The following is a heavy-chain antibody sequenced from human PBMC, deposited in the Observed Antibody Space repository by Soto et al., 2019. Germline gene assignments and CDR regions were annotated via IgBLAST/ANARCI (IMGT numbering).Heavy chain of an antibody. J-gene: IGHJ4*02. Sequence: PVGSLRLSCAASGFTFSSYGMHWVRQAPGKGLEWVAVISYDGSNKYYADSVKGRFTISRDNSKNTLYLQMNSLRAEDTAVYYCAKDAVLGRFDYWGQGTLVTVSS. CDR3: AKDAVLGRFDY. V-gene: IGHV3-30*18. CDR2: ISYDGSNK. CDR1: GFTFSSYG.